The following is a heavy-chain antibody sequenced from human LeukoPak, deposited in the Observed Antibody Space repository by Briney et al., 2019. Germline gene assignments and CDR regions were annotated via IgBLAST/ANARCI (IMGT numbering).Heavy chain of an antibody. D-gene: IGHD1-26*01. CDR3: ATDHGSSGSYLLGY. J-gene: IGHJ4*02. Sequence: ASVKVSRKVSGYTLTELSMHWVRQAPGKGLEWMGGFDPEDGETIYAQKFQGRVTMTEDTSTDTAYMELSSLRSEDTAVYYCATDHGSSGSYLLGYWGQGTLVTVSS. V-gene: IGHV1-24*01. CDR1: GYTLTELS. CDR2: FDPEDGET.